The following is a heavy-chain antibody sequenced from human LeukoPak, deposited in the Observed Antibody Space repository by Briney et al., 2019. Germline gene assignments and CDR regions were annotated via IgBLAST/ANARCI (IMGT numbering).Heavy chain of an antibody. CDR2: IYYSGST. CDR3: ARHRPSTSWNGYYYYGMDV. V-gene: IGHV4-59*08. D-gene: IGHD2-2*01. CDR1: GGSISSYY. J-gene: IGHJ6*02. Sequence: PSETLSLTCTVSGGSISSYYWSWIRQPPGKGLEWIGYIYYSGSTNYNPSLKSRVTISVDTSKNQFSLKLSSVTAADTAVYYCARHRPSTSWNGYYYYGMDVWGQGTTVTVSS.